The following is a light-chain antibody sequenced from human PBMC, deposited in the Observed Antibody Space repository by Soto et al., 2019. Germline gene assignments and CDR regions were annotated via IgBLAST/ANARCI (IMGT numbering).Light chain of an antibody. Sequence: DIQMTQSPSTLSASVGDRVTITCRASQNINNWLAWYQQKPGKAPNLLIYEASNLESGVPSRFGGSRSGTEFTLTINSLEPEDSAVYYCQQRSNWPSITFGQGTRLEIK. J-gene: IGKJ5*01. V-gene: IGKV1-5*03. CDR1: QNINNW. CDR2: EAS. CDR3: QQRSNWPSIT.